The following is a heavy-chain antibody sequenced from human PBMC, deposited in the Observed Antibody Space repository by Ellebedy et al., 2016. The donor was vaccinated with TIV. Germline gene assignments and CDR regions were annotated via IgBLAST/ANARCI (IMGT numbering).Heavy chain of an antibody. Sequence: GESLKISXAASGFTFSSFGMNWVRQAPGKGLEWVSSITSSSSFIYYADSVKGRFTISRDNAKNSLYPQMNSLRAEDTAVYYCARYDSSGYLLDPWGQGTLVTVSS. J-gene: IGHJ5*02. CDR3: ARYDSSGYLLDP. CDR1: GFTFSSFG. D-gene: IGHD3-22*01. CDR2: ITSSSSFI. V-gene: IGHV3-21*01.